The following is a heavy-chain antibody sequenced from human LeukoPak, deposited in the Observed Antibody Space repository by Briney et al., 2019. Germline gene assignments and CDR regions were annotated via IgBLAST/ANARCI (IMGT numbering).Heavy chain of an antibody. D-gene: IGHD3-22*01. V-gene: IGHV4-39*01. CDR1: GGSISSSSYY. Sequence: SETLSLTCTVSGGSISSSSYYWGWIRQPPGKGLEWIGTIYYSGSTYYNPSLKSRVTISVDTSKNQFSLKLSSVTAADTAVYYCARLYYYDSSGYYYVGGSFDYWGQGTLVTVSS. CDR3: ARLYYYDSSGYYYVGGSFDY. CDR2: IYYSGST. J-gene: IGHJ4*02.